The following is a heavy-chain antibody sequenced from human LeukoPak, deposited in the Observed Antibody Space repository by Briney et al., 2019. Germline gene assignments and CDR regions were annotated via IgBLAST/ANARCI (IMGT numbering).Heavy chain of an antibody. D-gene: IGHD5-24*01. CDR3: TRDRGDGYIYFDY. V-gene: IGHV3-74*01. CDR2: INSDGSST. J-gene: IGHJ4*02. CDR1: GFSFSSYW. Sequence: GGSLRLSCAASGFSFSSYWMHWARQAPGKGLVWVSRINSDGSSTNYADSVKGRFTISRDNAKNTQYLQMNSLRAEDTAVYYCTRDRGDGYIYFDYWGQGTLVTVSS.